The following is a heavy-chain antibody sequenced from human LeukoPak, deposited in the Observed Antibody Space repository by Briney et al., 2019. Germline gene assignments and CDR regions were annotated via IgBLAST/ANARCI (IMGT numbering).Heavy chain of an antibody. D-gene: IGHD3-3*01. J-gene: IGHJ5*02. CDR2: INPSGGST. Sequence: ASVKVSCKASGYTFTSYYMHWVRQAPGQGLEWMGIINPSGGSTSYAQKFQGRVTMTRDTSTSTVYMELSSLRSEDTAVYYCARETRNYDFWSGANWFDPWGQGTLVTVSS. V-gene: IGHV1-46*01. CDR1: GYTFTSYY. CDR3: ARETRNYDFWSGANWFDP.